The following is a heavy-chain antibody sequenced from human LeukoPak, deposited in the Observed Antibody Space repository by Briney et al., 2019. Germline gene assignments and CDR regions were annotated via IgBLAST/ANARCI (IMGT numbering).Heavy chain of an antibody. D-gene: IGHD1-1*01. V-gene: IGHV3-15*01. CDR3: TTETNWYFDL. J-gene: IGHJ2*01. Sequence: GGSLRLTCAASGFTFTNAWMSWVRQAPGKGLEWIGRIKSKTDGRTTDYAAPVKGRFTISRDDSENTLYLQMNSLKTEDTAVYFFTTETNWYFDLWGRGTLVTVSS. CDR1: GFTFTNAW. CDR2: IKSKTDGRTT.